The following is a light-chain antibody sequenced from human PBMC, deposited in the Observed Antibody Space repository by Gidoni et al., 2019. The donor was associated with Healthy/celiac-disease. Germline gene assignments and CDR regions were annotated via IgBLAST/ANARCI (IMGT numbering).Light chain of an antibody. CDR2: DVS. V-gene: IGLV2-11*01. J-gene: IGLJ3*02. CDR3: CSYAGSAWV. CDR1: SSYVGGYNY. Sequence: QSALTQPRSVPGTPGQSVPISCTGTSSYVGGYNYVSWYQQHPGKAPKLMNYDVSKRPSGVPARLSGSRSGNTASLTISGLQAEDEADYYCCSYAGSAWVFGGGTKLTVL.